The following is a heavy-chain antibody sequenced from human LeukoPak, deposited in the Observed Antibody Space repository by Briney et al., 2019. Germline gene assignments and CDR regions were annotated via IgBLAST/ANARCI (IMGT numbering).Heavy chain of an antibody. CDR3: ARALGYCTNGVCYTMTKQTRWFDP. D-gene: IGHD2-8*01. J-gene: IGHJ5*02. CDR2: IYYSGST. Sequence: PSETLSLTCTVSGGSISSSSYYWGWIRQPPGKGLEWIGSIYYSGSTYYNPSLKSRVTISVDTSKNQFSLKLSSVTAADTAVYYCARALGYCTNGVCYTMTKQTRWFDPWGQGTLVIVSS. CDR1: GGSISSSSYY. V-gene: IGHV4-39*07.